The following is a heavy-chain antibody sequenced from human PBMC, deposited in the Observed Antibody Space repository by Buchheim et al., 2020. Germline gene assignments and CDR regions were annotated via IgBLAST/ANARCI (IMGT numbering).Heavy chain of an antibody. CDR2: IKQDGSEK. J-gene: IGHJ4*02. V-gene: IGHV3-7*01. CDR1: GFTFSSYW. CDR3: ARGDYDFWSAEDY. Sequence: EVQLVEPGGGLVQPGGSLRLSCAASGFTFSSYWMSWVRQAPGKGPEWVANIKQDGSEKYYVDSVKGRFTISSDNAKNSLYLRMNSLKAEDTAVYYCARGDYDFWSAEDYWGQGTL. D-gene: IGHD3-3*01.